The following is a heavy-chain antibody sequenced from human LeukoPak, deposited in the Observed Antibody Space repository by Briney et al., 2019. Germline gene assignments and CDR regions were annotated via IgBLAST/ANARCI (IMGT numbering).Heavy chain of an antibody. CDR2: INPSGGST. Sequence: ASVKVSCKASGYTFTSYYMHWVRQAPGQGLEWMGIINPSGGSTSYAQKFQGRVTITRDTSASTAYMELSSLRSEDTAVYYCARPTYEEYYYGSGNPLKYWGQGTLVTVSS. CDR1: GYTFTSYY. CDR3: ARPTYEEYYYGSGNPLKY. D-gene: IGHD3-10*01. V-gene: IGHV1-46*01. J-gene: IGHJ4*02.